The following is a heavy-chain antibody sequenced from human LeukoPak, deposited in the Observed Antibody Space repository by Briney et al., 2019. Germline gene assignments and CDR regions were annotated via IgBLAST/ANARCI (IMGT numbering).Heavy chain of an antibody. J-gene: IGHJ5*02. D-gene: IGHD3-10*01. Sequence: SETLSLICTVSGGSISSSIHYWGWIRQPPGKGLEWIGSIYYNGNSYYNQSLKSRVTISVDTSKNQFSLKLSSVTAADTAVYYCARRGGANWFDPWGQGTLVTVSS. CDR1: GGSISSSIHY. CDR3: ARRGGANWFDP. V-gene: IGHV4-39*01. CDR2: IYYNGNS.